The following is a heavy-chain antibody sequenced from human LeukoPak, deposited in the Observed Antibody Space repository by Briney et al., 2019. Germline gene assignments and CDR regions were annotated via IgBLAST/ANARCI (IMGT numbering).Heavy chain of an antibody. D-gene: IGHD3-22*01. Sequence: ASVEVSCKASGGTFSSCAISWVRQAPGQGLEWMGIINPSGGSTSYAQKFQGRVTMTRDMSTSTDYMELSSLRSDDTAVYYCARAERYDSSGYPFDYWGQGTLVTVSS. V-gene: IGHV1-46*01. J-gene: IGHJ4*02. CDR3: ARAERYDSSGYPFDY. CDR1: GGTFSSCA. CDR2: INPSGGST.